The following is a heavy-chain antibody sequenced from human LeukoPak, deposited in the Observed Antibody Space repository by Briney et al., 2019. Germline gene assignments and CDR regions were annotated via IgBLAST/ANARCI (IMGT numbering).Heavy chain of an antibody. CDR1: GDSISSYY. CDR3: ARHSHPRGYSYGLFDY. CDR2: GHYTGST. D-gene: IGHD5-18*01. V-gene: IGHV4-59*08. J-gene: IGHJ4*02. Sequence: SETLSLTCTVSGDSISSYYWNWIRQPPGKGLEWIGYGHYTGSTNYNPSLKSRVTISVDTSKNQFSLKLSSVTAADTAVYYCARHSHPRGYSYGLFDYWGQGTLVTVSS.